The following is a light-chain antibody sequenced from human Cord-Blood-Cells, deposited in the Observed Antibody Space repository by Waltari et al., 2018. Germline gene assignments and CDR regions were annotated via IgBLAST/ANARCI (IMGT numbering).Light chain of an antibody. J-gene: IGLJ2*01. CDR1: SSDVGSYNL. CDR3: CSYAGSSTVV. CDR2: EGS. Sequence: QSALTQPASVSGSPGQSITISCTGTSSDVGSYNLVSWYQQHPGKDPKLMIYEGSKRPAGVSNRFSGSKSGNTASLPISGLQAEDEADYYCCSYAGSSTVVFGGGTKLTVL. V-gene: IGLV2-23*01.